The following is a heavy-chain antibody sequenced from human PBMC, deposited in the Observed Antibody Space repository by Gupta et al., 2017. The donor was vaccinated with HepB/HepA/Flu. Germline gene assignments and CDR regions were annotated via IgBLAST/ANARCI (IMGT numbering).Heavy chain of an antibody. CDR1: GFSLSTSGVA. V-gene: IGHV2-5*02. Sequence: QITLKESGPTLVKPTQTLTLTCTFSGFSLSTSGVAVGWIRQPPGKALEWLALIYWDDDKRYSPSLKNRLTITKDTSKSQVVLTMTNMDPVDTATYYCAHRLGVSYFDYWGQGSLVTVSS. J-gene: IGHJ4*02. CDR2: IYWDDDK. CDR3: AHRLGVSYFDY.